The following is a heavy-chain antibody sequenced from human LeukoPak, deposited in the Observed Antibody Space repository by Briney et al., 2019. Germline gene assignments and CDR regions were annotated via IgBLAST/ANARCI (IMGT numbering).Heavy chain of an antibody. CDR2: IFYSGST. CDR3: ARRSSSSFGARHDAFDI. D-gene: IGHD6-6*01. V-gene: IGHV4-39*01. CDR1: GGSISSSDYY. J-gene: IGHJ3*02. Sequence: PSETLSLTCTVSGGSISSSDYYWGWIRQPPGKGLEWIGSIFYSGSTYYNPSLKSRVTISVDTSKNQFSLRLSSVTAADTAVYYCARRSSSSFGARHDAFDIWGRGTMVTVSS.